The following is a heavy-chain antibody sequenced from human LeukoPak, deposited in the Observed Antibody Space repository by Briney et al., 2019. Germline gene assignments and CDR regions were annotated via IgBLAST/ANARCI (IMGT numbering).Heavy chain of an antibody. J-gene: IGHJ4*02. CDR3: ARRMAYYYGSGPFDY. CDR1: GGSISSSSYY. V-gene: IGHV4-39*01. Sequence: PSETLSLTCTVSGGSISSSSYYWGWIRQPPGKGLEWMGSIYYSGSTYYNPSLKSRVPISVDTSKNQFSLKLSSVTAADTAVYYCARRMAYYYGSGPFDYWGQGTLVTVSS. CDR2: IYYSGST. D-gene: IGHD3-10*01.